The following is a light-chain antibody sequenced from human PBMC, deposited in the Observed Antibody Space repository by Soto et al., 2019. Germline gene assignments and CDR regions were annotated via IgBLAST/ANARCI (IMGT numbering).Light chain of an antibody. J-gene: IGKJ2*01. V-gene: IGKV3-15*01. Sequence: ETVMTQSPATLSVSPGERVTLSCRASQSINSNLAWYQQRPGQAPRVLIYDASTRATAVPARFSGSGSGTEFTLTISRLQSKVFAVYSCQKNNTGPPDYTLGQGTKREIK. CDR1: QSINSN. CDR2: DAS. CDR3: QKNNTGPPDYT.